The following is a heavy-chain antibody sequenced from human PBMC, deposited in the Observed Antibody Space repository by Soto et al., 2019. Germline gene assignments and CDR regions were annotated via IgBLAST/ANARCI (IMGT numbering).Heavy chain of an antibody. J-gene: IGHJ5*02. CDR1: GYTFTSYA. V-gene: IGHV1-3*01. CDR2: INAGNGNT. CDR3: VRGGGGGLFDP. Sequence: GASVKVSCKASGYTFTSYAMHWVRQAPGQRLEWMGWINAGNGNTKYSQKFQGRVTITRDTSASTAYMELSSLTAEDTAIYYCVRGGGGGLFDPWGQGTMVTVSS. D-gene: IGHD2-15*01.